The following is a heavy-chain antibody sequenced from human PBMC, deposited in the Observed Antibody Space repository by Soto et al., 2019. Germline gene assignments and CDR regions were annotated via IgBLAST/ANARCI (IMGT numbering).Heavy chain of an antibody. Sequence: ALVKVSCKASGYTFTGYYMHWVRQAPGQGLEWMGWINPNSGGTNYAQKFQGWVTMTRDTSISTAYMELSRLRSDDTAVYYCARGTDCSGGSCSYYYYYGMDVWGQGTTVTVSS. CDR3: ARGTDCSGGSCSYYYYYGMDV. D-gene: IGHD2-15*01. J-gene: IGHJ6*02. CDR1: GYTFTGYY. CDR2: INPNSGGT. V-gene: IGHV1-2*04.